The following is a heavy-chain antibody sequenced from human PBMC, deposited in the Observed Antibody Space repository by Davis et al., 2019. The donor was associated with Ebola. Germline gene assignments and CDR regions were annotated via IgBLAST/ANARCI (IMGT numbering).Heavy chain of an antibody. D-gene: IGHD3-22*01. V-gene: IGHV4-31*03. CDR3: ARDLRHDSSGYDYYFYMDV. Sequence: PSETLSLTCTVSGGSISRGGSYWTWILQHPGKGLEWIGYIYYSGSTYYKPSLKSRVTIALDTSKNQFSLNLYSVTAADTAVYYCARDLRHDSSGYDYYFYMDVWGKGTTVTVSS. CDR1: GGSISRGGSY. J-gene: IGHJ6*03. CDR2: IYYSGST.